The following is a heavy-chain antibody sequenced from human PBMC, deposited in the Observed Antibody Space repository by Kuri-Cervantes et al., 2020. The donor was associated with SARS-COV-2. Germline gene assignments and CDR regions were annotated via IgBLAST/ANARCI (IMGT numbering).Heavy chain of an antibody. J-gene: IGHJ6*03. V-gene: IGHV1-46*01. Sequence: ASVKVSCKASGYTFTSYYMQWVRQAPGQGLEWMGIINPSGGSTSYAQKFQGRVTMTRDTSTSTVYMELSSLRSEDTAVYYCARNLRNYGSGSYRVSGVYYYYYMDVWGKGTTVTVSS. D-gene: IGHD3-10*01. CDR3: ARNLRNYGSGSYRVSGVYYYYYMDV. CDR2: INPSGGST. CDR1: GYTFTSYY.